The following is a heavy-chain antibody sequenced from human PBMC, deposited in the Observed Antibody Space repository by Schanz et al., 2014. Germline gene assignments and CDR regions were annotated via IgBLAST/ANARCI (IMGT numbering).Heavy chain of an antibody. V-gene: IGHV3-30*18. CDR1: GYSFSDYD. Sequence: VQLVESGGGVVQPGGSLRLSCVGSGYSFSDYDMYWIRQAPGKGLEWVALISHDGSNKNSADSVKGRFTISRDNSKNTLYLQMNSLRGDDTAIYYCVKGGTNTLDSWGQGTLVTVSS. J-gene: IGHJ4*02. CDR3: VKGGTNTLDS. CDR2: ISHDGSNK.